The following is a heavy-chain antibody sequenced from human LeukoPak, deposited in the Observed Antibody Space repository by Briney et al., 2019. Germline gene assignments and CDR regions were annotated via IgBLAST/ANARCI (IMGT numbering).Heavy chain of an antibody. CDR1: GFTFSTYG. J-gene: IGHJ6*02. D-gene: IGHD5-12*01. V-gene: IGHV3-30*18. Sequence: QAGGSLILSCAASGFTFSTYGMHWVRQAPGKGLEWVAVISYDGSNKYYADSVKGRFTISRDNSKNTMYLQMNSLRGEDTAVYYCAKGSGYDYYYGMDVWGQGTTVTVSS. CDR3: AKGSGYDYYYGMDV. CDR2: ISYDGSNK.